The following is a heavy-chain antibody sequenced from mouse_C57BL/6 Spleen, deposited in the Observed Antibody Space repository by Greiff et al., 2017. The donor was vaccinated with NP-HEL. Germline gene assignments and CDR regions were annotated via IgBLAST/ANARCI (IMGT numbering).Heavy chain of an antibody. V-gene: IGHV1-50*01. CDR1: GYTFTSYW. Sequence: VQLQQPGAELVKPGASVKLSCKASGYTFTSYWMQWVKQRPGQGLEWIGEIDPSDSYTNYNQKFKGKATLTVDTSSSTAYMQLSSLTSEDSAVYYCARRGSSHYYFDYWGQGTTLTVSS. D-gene: IGHD1-1*01. CDR3: ARRGSSHYYFDY. J-gene: IGHJ2*01. CDR2: IDPSDSYT.